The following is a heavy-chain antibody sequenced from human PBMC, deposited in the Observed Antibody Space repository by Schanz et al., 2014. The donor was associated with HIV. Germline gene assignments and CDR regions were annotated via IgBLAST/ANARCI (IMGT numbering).Heavy chain of an antibody. CDR3: TTRRVLGVNLDV. CDR2: IKSKTDGETT. CDR1: GFTFRHAW. D-gene: IGHD3-3*01. V-gene: IGHV3-15*01. Sequence: EVQLVESGGGLVKPGGSLRLSCAASGFTFRHAWMSWVRQAPGKGLEWVGLIKSKTDGETTDYAAPVKGRFTISRDDSKTTLLLQMNSLKSEDTAVYYCTTRRVLGVNLDVWGQGTTVTVSS. J-gene: IGHJ6*02.